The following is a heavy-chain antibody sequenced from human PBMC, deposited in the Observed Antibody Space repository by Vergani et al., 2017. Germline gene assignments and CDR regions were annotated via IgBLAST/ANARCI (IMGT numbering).Heavy chain of an antibody. CDR3: AKDGFKEGAAAGG. D-gene: IGHD6-13*01. Sequence: QVQLVESGGGVVQPGRSLRLSCAASGFTFSSYGMHWVRQAPGKGLEWVAVISYDGSNKYYADSVKGRFTISRDNSKNTLYLQMNSLGAEDTAVYYCAKDGFKEGAAAGGWGQGTLVTVSS. CDR2: ISYDGSNK. J-gene: IGHJ4*02. V-gene: IGHV3-30*18. CDR1: GFTFSSYG.